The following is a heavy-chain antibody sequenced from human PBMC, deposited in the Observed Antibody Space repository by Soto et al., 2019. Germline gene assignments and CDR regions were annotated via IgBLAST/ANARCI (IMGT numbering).Heavy chain of an antibody. J-gene: IGHJ6*04. CDR3: ARDELVPALIVYGRDV. Sequence: ASVKVSCKASGYTFTSYAMHWVRQAPGQRLEWMGWINAGNGNTKYSQKFQGRVTITRDTSASTAYMELSSLRSEDTAVYYCARDELVPALIVYGRDVGGKGPTVTFPS. CDR1: GYTFTSYA. V-gene: IGHV1-3*01. D-gene: IGHD2-2*01. CDR2: INAGNGNT.